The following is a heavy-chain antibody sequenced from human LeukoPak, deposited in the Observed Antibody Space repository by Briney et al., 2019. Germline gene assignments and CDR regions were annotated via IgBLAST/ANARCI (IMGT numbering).Heavy chain of an antibody. Sequence: GGSLRLSCAASGFTFSTYAMSWVRQASGKGLEWVSTISGSGISTYYADSVKGRFTVSRDNSKNTLYLQMNSLGAEDTAVYFCAKDQHGYDKPIDYWGQGTLVTVSS. D-gene: IGHD5-12*01. V-gene: IGHV3-23*01. CDR1: GFTFSTYA. CDR2: ISGSGIST. CDR3: AKDQHGYDKPIDY. J-gene: IGHJ4*02.